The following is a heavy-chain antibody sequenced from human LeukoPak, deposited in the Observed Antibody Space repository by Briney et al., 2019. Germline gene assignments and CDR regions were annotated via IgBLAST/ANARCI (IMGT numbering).Heavy chain of an antibody. J-gene: IGHJ4*02. V-gene: IGHV3-23*01. D-gene: IGHD3-10*01. CDR3: AKDMVGGSGSYSGLFDY. Sequence: GGSLRLSCAASGFTFSSYVMSWVRQAPGKGLEWVSAIGGSGGSTYYADSVKGRFTISRDNAKNSLYLQMNSLRAGDMALYYCAKDMVGGSGSYSGLFDYWGQGTLVTVSS. CDR1: GFTFSSYV. CDR2: IGGSGGST.